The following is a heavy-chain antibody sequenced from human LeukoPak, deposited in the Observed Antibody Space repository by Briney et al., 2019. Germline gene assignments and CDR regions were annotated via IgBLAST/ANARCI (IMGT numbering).Heavy chain of an antibody. J-gene: IGHJ4*02. Sequence: SETLSLTCTVSGGSISSSYYYWGWIRQPPGKGLEWIGSIYYSGSTYYNPSLKSRVTISVDTSKNQFSLKLPSVTAADTAVYYCARGYSYGDYFDYWGQGILVTVSS. CDR3: ARGYSYGDYFDY. CDR2: IYYSGST. V-gene: IGHV4-39*07. D-gene: IGHD5-18*01. CDR1: GGSISSSYYY.